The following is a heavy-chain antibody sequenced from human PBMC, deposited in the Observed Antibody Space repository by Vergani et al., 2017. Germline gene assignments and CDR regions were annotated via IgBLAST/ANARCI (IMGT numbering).Heavy chain of an antibody. Sequence: QVQLQESGPGLVKPSETLSLTCTVSGGSISSYYWSWIRQPPGKGLEWIGYIYYSGSTNYNPSLKSRVTISVDTSKNQFSLKLSSVTAADTAVYYCASHIVVVPAGYWADAFDIWGQGTMVTVSS. CDR1: GGSISSYY. CDR3: ASHIVVVPAGYWADAFDI. CDR2: IYYSGST. V-gene: IGHV4-59*01. D-gene: IGHD2-2*01. J-gene: IGHJ3*02.